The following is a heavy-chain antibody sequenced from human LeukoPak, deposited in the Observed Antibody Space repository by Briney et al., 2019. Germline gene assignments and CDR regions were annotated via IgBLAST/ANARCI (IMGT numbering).Heavy chain of an antibody. J-gene: IGHJ4*02. CDR2: IKFDGSEK. Sequence: GGSLRLSCAASGFTFSSYWMSWVRQAPGKGLEWVANIKFDGSEKYYVDSVKGRFAISRDNAKNSLYLQMNSLRAEDTAVYYCTRAPREWLLGYYFDCWGQGTLVTVSS. CDR1: GFTFSSYW. V-gene: IGHV3-7*01. D-gene: IGHD3-3*01. CDR3: TRAPREWLLGYYFDC.